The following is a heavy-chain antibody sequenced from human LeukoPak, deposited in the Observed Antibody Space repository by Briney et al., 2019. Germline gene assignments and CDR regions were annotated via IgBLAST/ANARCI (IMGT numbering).Heavy chain of an antibody. V-gene: IGHV4-34*01. Sequence: SETLSLTCTVSGGSISSYYWSWIRQPPGKGLEWIGEINHSGSTNYNPSLKSRVTISVDTSKNQFSLKLSSVTAADTAVYYCALLAVAGTGFDYWGQGTLVTVSS. CDR2: INHSGST. CDR1: GGSISSYY. D-gene: IGHD6-19*01. J-gene: IGHJ4*02. CDR3: ALLAVAGTGFDY.